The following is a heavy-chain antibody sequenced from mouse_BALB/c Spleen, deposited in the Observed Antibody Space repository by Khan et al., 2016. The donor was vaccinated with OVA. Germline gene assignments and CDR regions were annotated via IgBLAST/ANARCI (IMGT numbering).Heavy chain of an antibody. CDR2: IFPGTGTT. D-gene: IGHD2-1*01. CDR1: GYTFTSYW. J-gene: IGHJ3*01. Sequence: VQLQESGAELVKPGASVKLSCKTSGYTFTSYWIQWVKQRPGQGLGWIGQIFPGTGTTYYNENFKGKATLTVDTSSNTAYMQFSSLTSEDSAFYCCARGYFGNYEFAYWGQGTLVTVSP. CDR3: ARGYFGNYEFAY. V-gene: IGHV1S132*01.